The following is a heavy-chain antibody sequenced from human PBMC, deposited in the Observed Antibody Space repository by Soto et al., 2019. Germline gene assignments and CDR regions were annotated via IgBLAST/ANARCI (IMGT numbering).Heavy chain of an antibody. J-gene: IGHJ4*02. D-gene: IGHD6-6*01. V-gene: IGHV3-23*01. Sequence: VGSLRLSCAASGLSFSSYAMSWVRQAPGKGLEWVSVVSGSGGNTYYADSVKGRFTISRDNSQNTLFLQMNSLRAEDTAVYYCAKGGAYSSSPFGDYWGQGTLVTVSS. CDR3: AKGGAYSSSPFGDY. CDR2: VSGSGGNT. CDR1: GLSFSSYA.